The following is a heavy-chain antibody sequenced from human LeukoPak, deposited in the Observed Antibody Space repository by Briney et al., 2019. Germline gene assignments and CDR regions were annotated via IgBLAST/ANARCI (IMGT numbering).Heavy chain of an antibody. J-gene: IGHJ6*03. Sequence: SETLSLTCTVSGGSISSSSYYWGWIRQPPGKGLEWIGSIYYSGSTNYNPSLKSRVTISVDTSKNQFSLKLSSVTAADTAVYYCARGKTTVTTRYMDVWGKGTTVTISS. D-gene: IGHD4-17*01. CDR1: GGSISSSSYY. CDR3: ARGKTTVTTRYMDV. CDR2: IYYSGST. V-gene: IGHV4-39*07.